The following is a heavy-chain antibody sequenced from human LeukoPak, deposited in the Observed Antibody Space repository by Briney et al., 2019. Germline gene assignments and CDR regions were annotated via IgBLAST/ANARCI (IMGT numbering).Heavy chain of an antibody. CDR2: IIPIFGTA. D-gene: IGHD3-22*01. CDR1: GGTFSSYA. V-gene: IGHV1-69*13. CDR3: ARGFTYYYDSSRGGPFDY. J-gene: IGHJ4*02. Sequence: SVKVSCKASGGTFSSYAISWVRQAPGQGLEWMGGIIPIFGTANYAQKFQGRVTITADESTSTAYMELSSLRSEDTAVYYCARGFTYYYDSSRGGPFDYWGQGTLVTVSS.